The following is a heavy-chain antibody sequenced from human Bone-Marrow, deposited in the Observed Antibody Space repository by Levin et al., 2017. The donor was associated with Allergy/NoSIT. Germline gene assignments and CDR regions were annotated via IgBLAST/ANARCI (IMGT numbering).Heavy chain of an antibody. CDR3: ARGTLRWFDP. J-gene: IGHJ5*02. D-gene: IGHD2-15*01. CDR2: INPNSAKT. CDR1: GYSFTNYD. V-gene: IGHV1-8*01. Sequence: GASVKVSCKASGYSFTNYDVHWVRQVPGQGLEWMGSINPNSAKTAYAQTFQGRVTMTRNTSIRTAYMELSSLKSQDTVVYYCARGTLRWFDPWGQGTLVTVSS.